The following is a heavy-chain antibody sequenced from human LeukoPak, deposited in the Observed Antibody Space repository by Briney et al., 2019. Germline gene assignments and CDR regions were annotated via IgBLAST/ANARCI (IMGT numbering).Heavy chain of an antibody. CDR2: IYSSGST. V-gene: IGHV4-61*05. J-gene: IGHJ4*02. Sequence: PSETLSLTCSVSGGSFSSTSYYWGWVRQPPGKGLEWIGYIYSSGSTNYNPSLKSRVTISVDTSKNQFSLKLSSVTAADTAVYYCARQVGYSSSFGYFDCWGQGTLVTVSS. D-gene: IGHD6-6*01. CDR1: GGSFSSTSYY. CDR3: ARQVGYSSSFGYFDC.